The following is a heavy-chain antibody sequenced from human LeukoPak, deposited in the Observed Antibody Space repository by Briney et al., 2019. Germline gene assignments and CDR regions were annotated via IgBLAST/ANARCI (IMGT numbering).Heavy chain of an antibody. CDR3: ARSTLYYYDSSGVRAFDI. D-gene: IGHD3-22*01. J-gene: IGHJ3*02. Sequence: SETLSLTCTVSGGSISSYYWSWVRQPPGKGLEWIGYIYYSGSTNYNPSLTSRVTISVDTSKNQFSLKLSSVTAADTAVYYCARSTLYYYDSSGVRAFDIWGQGTMVTVSS. V-gene: IGHV4-59*01. CDR1: GGSISSYY. CDR2: IYYSGST.